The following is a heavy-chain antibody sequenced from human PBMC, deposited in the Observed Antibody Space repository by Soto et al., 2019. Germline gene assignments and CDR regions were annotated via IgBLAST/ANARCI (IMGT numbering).Heavy chain of an antibody. V-gene: IGHV4-30-4*01. CDR3: ARREIQGPIDY. J-gene: IGHJ4*02. Sequence: SETLSLTCIVSGGSISSGDFYWSWLRQPPGKGLEWIGYIFFSGSTYYNPSLKSRVTMSVDTSKNQFSLKLTSVTAVDTAVYYCARREIQGPIDYWGQGTLVTVSS. D-gene: IGHD1-26*01. CDR1: GGSISSGDFY. CDR2: IFFSGST.